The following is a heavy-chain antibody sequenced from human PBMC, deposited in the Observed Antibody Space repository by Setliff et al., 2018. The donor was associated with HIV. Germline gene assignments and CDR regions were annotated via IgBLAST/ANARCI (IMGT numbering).Heavy chain of an antibody. J-gene: IGHJ4*02. V-gene: IGHV4-34*01. CDR3: ARQVPVPGVAVTPIDY. Sequence: KPSETLSLTCAVSGGSFSVYYWSWIRQPPGKGLEWIGEINHSGSTNYNPSLKSRITISVDTSKDQFSLKLSSVTAADTAVYYCARQVPVPGVAVTPIDYWGQGTLVTVSS. D-gene: IGHD3-22*01. CDR1: GGSFSVYY. CDR2: INHSGST.